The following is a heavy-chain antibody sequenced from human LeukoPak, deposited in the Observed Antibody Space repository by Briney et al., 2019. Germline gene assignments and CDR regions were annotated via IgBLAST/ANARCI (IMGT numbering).Heavy chain of an antibody. Sequence: GVSVKVSCKASGFTFTSSAMQWVRQARGQRLEWIGWIVVGSGNTNYAQKFQERVTITRDMSTSTAYMELSSLRSEDTAVYYCAAAPTKNYDILNNDAFDIWGQGTMVTVSS. CDR3: AAAPTKNYDILNNDAFDI. V-gene: IGHV1-58*02. J-gene: IGHJ3*02. CDR1: GFTFTSSA. D-gene: IGHD3-9*01. CDR2: IVVGSGNT.